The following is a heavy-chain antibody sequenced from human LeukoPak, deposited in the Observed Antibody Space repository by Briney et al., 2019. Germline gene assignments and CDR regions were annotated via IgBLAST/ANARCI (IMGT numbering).Heavy chain of an antibody. CDR3: ARGQAGGVRVGGSFVY. V-gene: IGHV3-30*04. CDR2: ISYDGRNK. J-gene: IGHJ4*02. CDR1: GFTFSSYA. Sequence: GGSLRLSCAASGFTFSSYAMHWVRQAPGKGLEWVAVISYDGRNKYYADSVKGRFTISRDNSKNTLYLQMNSLRGEDTAVYYCARGQAGGVRVGGSFVYWGQGTLVTVCS. D-gene: IGHD4-23*01.